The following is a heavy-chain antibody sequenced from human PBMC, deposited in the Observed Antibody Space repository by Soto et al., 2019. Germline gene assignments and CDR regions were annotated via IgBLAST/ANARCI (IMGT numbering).Heavy chain of an antibody. D-gene: IGHD2-15*01. V-gene: IGHV3-30-3*01. J-gene: IGHJ4*02. CDR2: ISYDGSNY. Sequence: GGSPRLSCAASGFTFSSYAMHWVRQAPGKGLEWVAVISYDGSNYYYADSVKGRFTISRDNSKNTLYLQMNSLRAEDTAVNYCARDVEDIVVVVAIDYWGQGTLVTVSS. CDR1: GFTFSSYA. CDR3: ARDVEDIVVVVAIDY.